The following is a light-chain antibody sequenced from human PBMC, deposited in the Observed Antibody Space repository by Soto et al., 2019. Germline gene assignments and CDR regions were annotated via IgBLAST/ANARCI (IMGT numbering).Light chain of an antibody. CDR1: SSDVGRYNL. CDR3: SSYAGSSTLV. Sequence: QSALTQPASVSGSPGQSITISCTGTSSDVGRYNLVSWYQQHPGKAPKLMIYEGSKRPSGVSNRFSGSKSGNTAPLTISGLQAEEEADYYCSSYAGSSTLVFGGGTKLTV. J-gene: IGLJ2*01. CDR2: EGS. V-gene: IGLV2-23*01.